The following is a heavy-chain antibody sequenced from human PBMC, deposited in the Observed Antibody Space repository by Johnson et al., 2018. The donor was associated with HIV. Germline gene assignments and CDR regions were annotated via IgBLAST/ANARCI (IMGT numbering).Heavy chain of an antibody. CDR2: IYSGGNT. V-gene: IGHV3-66*01. D-gene: IGHD6-13*01. CDR3: ARDKGSWFDDAFDI. J-gene: IGHJ3*02. CDR1: GFTVSSNY. Sequence: MLLVESGGGLVQPGGSVRLSCAASGFTVSSNYMSWVRQAPGKGLEWVSVIYSGGNTYYADSVRGRFTISRDNSKNTLYLEMNSLRSEDTAVYYCARDKGSWFDDAFDIWGQGTMVTVSS.